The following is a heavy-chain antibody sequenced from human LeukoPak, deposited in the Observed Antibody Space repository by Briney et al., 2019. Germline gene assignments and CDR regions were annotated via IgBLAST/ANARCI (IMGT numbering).Heavy chain of an antibody. V-gene: IGHV4-59*01. Sequence: SETLCLTCSVSGGSISDYCWNWIRQPPGKGLEWIGYIYYSGSTTYNPSLKSRVTMSVDTAKNQFSLKVRSVTAADTAVYYCARGDFCSKSNCYLRPMDVWGKGTTVTVSS. D-gene: IGHD3-3*01. CDR3: ARGDFCSKSNCYLRPMDV. CDR2: IYYSGST. J-gene: IGHJ6*03. CDR1: GGSISDYC.